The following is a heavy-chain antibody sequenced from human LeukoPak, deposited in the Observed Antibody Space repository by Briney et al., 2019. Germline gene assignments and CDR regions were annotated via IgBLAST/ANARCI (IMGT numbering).Heavy chain of an antibody. CDR1: GFTFSKYW. Sequence: GGSLRLSCAASGFTFSKYWMLWVRHAPGKGLESVSRINTDGTVTTYADPVKGRFTVSKDNTDNTMFLQMNSVSDEDTAVYYCATKQWLAPPPDSWGQGTPVTVSS. CDR3: ATKQWLAPPPDS. CDR2: INTDGTVT. V-gene: IGHV3-74*01. D-gene: IGHD6-19*01. J-gene: IGHJ4*02.